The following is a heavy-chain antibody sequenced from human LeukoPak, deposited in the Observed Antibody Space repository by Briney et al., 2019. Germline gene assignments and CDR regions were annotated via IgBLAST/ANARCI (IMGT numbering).Heavy chain of an antibody. V-gene: IGHV1-69*04. Sequence: GASVKASCKASGGTFSSYAISWVRQAPGQGLEWMGRIIPILGIANYAQKFQGRVTITADKSTSTAYMELSSLRSEDTAVYYCARDSVEMATITLDYWGQGTLVTVSS. CDR1: GGTFSSYA. D-gene: IGHD5-24*01. CDR3: ARDSVEMATITLDY. CDR2: IIPILGIA. J-gene: IGHJ4*02.